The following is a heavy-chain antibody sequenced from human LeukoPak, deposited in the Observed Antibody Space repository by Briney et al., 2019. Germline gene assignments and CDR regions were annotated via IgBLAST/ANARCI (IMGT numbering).Heavy chain of an antibody. J-gene: IGHJ4*02. V-gene: IGHV3-21*01. D-gene: IGHD5-18*01. Sequence: PGGSLRLSCAGSGFTFYSYSMNWVRQAPGKGLEWGSSISGGRGYIYYADSVKGRFTISRDNAKNSLYLQMDSLRAEDTAVYYCARGVDAAMVVDYWGQGTLVTVSS. CDR3: ARGVDAAMVVDY. CDR2: ISGGRGYI. CDR1: GFTFYSYS.